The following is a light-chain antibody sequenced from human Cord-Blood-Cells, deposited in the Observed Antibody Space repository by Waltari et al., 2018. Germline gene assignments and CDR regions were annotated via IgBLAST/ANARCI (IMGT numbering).Light chain of an antibody. CDR2: GAS. CDR3: QQYGSSPYS. Sequence: IVLTQSPGTLSLSQGERATLSCRASQSVSSSYLAWYQQKPGQAPRLLSYGASSRATGIPDRFSGSGSGTDFTLTISRLEPEDFAVYYCQQYGSSPYSFGQGTKLEIK. V-gene: IGKV3-20*01. CDR1: QSVSSSY. J-gene: IGKJ2*03.